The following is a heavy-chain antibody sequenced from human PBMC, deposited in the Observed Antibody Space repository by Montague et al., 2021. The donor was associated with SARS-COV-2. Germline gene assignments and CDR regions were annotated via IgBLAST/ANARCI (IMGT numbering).Heavy chain of an antibody. J-gene: IGHJ6*02. Sequence: SETLSLTCAVSGGSISSSNWWSWVRQPPGKGLEWIGEIYHSGSTNYNPSPKSRVTISVDKSKNQFSLKLSSVTAADTAVYYCARWDSSGWFGRSYYGMDVWGQGTTVTVSS. CDR3: ARWDSSGWFGRSYYGMDV. CDR2: IYHSGST. D-gene: IGHD6-19*01. CDR1: GGSISSSNW. V-gene: IGHV4-4*02.